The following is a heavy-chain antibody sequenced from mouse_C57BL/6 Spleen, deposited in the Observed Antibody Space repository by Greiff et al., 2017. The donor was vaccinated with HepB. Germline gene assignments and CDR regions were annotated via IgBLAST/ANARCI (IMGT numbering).Heavy chain of an antibody. CDR1: GYTFTSYW. V-gene: IGHV1-64*01. CDR2: IHPNSGST. Sequence: QVQLQQPGAELVKPGASVKLSCKASGYTFTSYWMHWVKQRPGQGLEWIGMIHPNSGSTNYNEKFKSKATLTVDKSSSTAYMQLSSLTSEDSAVYYWARGSITTVVSYYYAMDYWGQGTSVTVSS. J-gene: IGHJ4*01. D-gene: IGHD1-1*01. CDR3: ARGSITTVVSYYYAMDY.